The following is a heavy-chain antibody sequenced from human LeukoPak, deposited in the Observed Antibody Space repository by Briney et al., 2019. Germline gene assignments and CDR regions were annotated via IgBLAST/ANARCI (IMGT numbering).Heavy chain of an antibody. D-gene: IGHD2-15*01. V-gene: IGHV3-21*01. Sequence: GGSLRLSCPASGFTFSSYSMNWVRQAPGKGLEWVSSIISSSSYIYYADSVKGRFTISRDNPKHSLYLQRNSLRDNDKAVNYCARAPTGWDAFDIWRQGTMLTVSS. CDR3: ARAPTGWDAFDI. CDR2: IISSSSYI. J-gene: IGHJ3*02. CDR1: GFTFSSYS.